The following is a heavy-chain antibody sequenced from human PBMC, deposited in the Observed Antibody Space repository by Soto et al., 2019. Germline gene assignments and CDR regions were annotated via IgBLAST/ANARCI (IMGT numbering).Heavy chain of an antibody. V-gene: IGHV3-72*01. CDR3: ARDTGGSYDY. D-gene: IGHD1-26*01. CDR2: TRNKANSYAT. CDR1: GFTXSDYY. J-gene: IGHJ4*02. Sequence: EVQLVESGGGLVQPGGSLRLSCAASGFTXSDYYMDWVRQVPGKGLEWIGRTRNKANSYATEYVASVKGRFSISRDDSKDSMYLQMNSLKTEDTAVYYCARDTGGSYDYWGQGALVTVSS.